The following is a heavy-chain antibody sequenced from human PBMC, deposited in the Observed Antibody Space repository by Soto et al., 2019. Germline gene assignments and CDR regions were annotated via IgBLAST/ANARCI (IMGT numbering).Heavy chain of an antibody. CDR3: AVGAVQRDYYGMDV. J-gene: IGHJ6*02. D-gene: IGHD1-1*01. V-gene: IGHV1-69*13. CDR2: IIPIFGTA. Sequence: VASVKVSCKASGGTFSSYAISWVRQAPGQGLEWMGVIIPIFGTANYAQKFQGRVTITADESTSTAYMELSSLRSEDTAVYYCAVGAVQRDYYGMDVWGQGTTVTVS. CDR1: GGTFSSYA.